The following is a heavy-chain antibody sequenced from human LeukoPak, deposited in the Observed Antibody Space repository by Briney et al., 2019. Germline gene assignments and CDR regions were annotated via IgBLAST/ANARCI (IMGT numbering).Heavy chain of an antibody. J-gene: IGHJ6*03. CDR2: ISAYSRNT. V-gene: IGHV1-18*01. Sequence: ASVKVSCKASGYTFTNYGISWVRQAPGQGLEWMGWISAYSRNTNSAQNLQGRVIMTTDTSTSTAHMELRSLRSDDTAVYYCARGSVYYYYMDVWGKGTTVTVSS. CDR1: GYTFTNYG. CDR3: ARGSVYYYYMDV.